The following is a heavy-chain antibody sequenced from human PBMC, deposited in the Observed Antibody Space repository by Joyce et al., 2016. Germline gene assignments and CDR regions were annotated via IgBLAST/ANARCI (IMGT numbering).Heavy chain of an antibody. V-gene: IGHV3-13*01. Sequence: EVQLVESGGGLVQPGGSLRLSCAASGFIFNAYDMHWVRQATGKGLEWVSAIGTAGDSYYPGSVRGRFTISRENAKNSLYLQMNSLTAGDTAVYYCARGYSYGFDYWGQGALVTVPS. CDR3: ARGYSYGFDY. D-gene: IGHD5-18*01. J-gene: IGHJ4*02. CDR2: IGTAGDS. CDR1: GFIFNAYD.